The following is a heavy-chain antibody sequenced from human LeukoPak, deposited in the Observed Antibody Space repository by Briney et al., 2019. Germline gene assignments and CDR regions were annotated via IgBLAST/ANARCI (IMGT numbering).Heavy chain of an antibody. CDR2: IGSSSSYI. D-gene: IGHD2-2*01. Sequence: GGSLRLSCAASGFTFSSYSMNWVRQAPGKGLEWVSSIGSSSSYIYYADSVKGRFTISRDNAKNSLYLQMNSLRAEDTAVYYCASERSLPALDYWGQGTLVTVSS. CDR3: ASERSLPALDY. J-gene: IGHJ4*02. CDR1: GFTFSSYS. V-gene: IGHV3-21*01.